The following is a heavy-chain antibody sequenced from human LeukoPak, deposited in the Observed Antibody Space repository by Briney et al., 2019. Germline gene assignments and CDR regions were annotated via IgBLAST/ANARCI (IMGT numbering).Heavy chain of an antibody. CDR2: IWFDGSNI. D-gene: IGHD1-26*01. V-gene: IGHV3-33*01. Sequence: GRSLRLSCAVSGFTFSTYGMHWVCQAPGKGLEWVAVIWFDGSNIYYADSVKGRFTISRDNSKNTLYLQMNSLRAEDTAMYYCARDRIDSGSYFFDYWGQGTLVTVPS. CDR1: GFTFSTYG. J-gene: IGHJ4*02. CDR3: ARDRIDSGSYFFDY.